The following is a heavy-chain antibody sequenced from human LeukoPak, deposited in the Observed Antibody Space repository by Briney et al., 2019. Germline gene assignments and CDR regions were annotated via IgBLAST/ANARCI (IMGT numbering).Heavy chain of an antibody. CDR3: ARDSGFVVAEFDY. D-gene: IGHD2-15*01. CDR1: GFTFDDYG. Sequence: GGSLRLSCAASGFTFDDYGMSRVRTAPGKGLEWVSGINWNGGSTGYADSVKGRFTSSRDNAKNSLYLQMNSLRAEDTALYYCARDSGFVVAEFDYWGQGTLVTVSS. J-gene: IGHJ4*02. V-gene: IGHV3-20*04. CDR2: INWNGGST.